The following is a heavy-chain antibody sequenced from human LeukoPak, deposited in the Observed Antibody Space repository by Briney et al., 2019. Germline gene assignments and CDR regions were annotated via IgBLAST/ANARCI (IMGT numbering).Heavy chain of an antibody. J-gene: IGHJ5*02. CDR1: GGSISSGGYY. D-gene: IGHD2-15*01. CDR3: ARDIFKGTNWFDP. V-gene: IGHV4-31*03. Sequence: SQTLSLTCTVSGGSISSGGYYWSWIRQHPGKGLERIGYIYYSGSTYYNPSLKSRVTISVDTSNNQFSLKLSSVTAADTAVYYCARDIFKGTNWFDPWGQGTLVTVSS. CDR2: IYYSGST.